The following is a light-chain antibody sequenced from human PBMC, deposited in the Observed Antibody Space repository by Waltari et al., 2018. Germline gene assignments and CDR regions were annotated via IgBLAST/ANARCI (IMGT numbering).Light chain of an antibody. CDR2: KAS. Sequence: DIQMTQSPSSLSASVGDSVTITCRASQTISSWLAWYQQKPGKAPKLLIYKASTLESGVPSRFSGSGSGTEFTLTISSLQPGDFATYYCQQFNSFPWTFGRGTKVEIK. CDR1: QTISSW. J-gene: IGKJ1*01. CDR3: QQFNSFPWT. V-gene: IGKV1-5*03.